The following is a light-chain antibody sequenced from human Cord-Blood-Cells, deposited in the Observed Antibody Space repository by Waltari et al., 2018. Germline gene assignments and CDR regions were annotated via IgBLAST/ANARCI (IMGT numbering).Light chain of an antibody. CDR1: QGISSH. Sequence: VLWMTQSPSLLSSSTGDRVTHSCRMSQGISSHLAWYQQKPGKAPELLSYAVSTLQSGVPSRFSGSGSGTDFTLTISCLQSEDFATYYCQQYYSFPLTFGGGTKVEIK. J-gene: IGKJ4*01. CDR3: QQYYSFPLT. CDR2: AVS. V-gene: IGKV1D-8*01.